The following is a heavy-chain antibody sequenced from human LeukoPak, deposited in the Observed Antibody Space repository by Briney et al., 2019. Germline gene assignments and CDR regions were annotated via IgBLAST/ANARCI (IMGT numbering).Heavy chain of an antibody. CDR3: AKDWGVVIMKGVFDY. CDR1: GFTFDDYA. Sequence: GRSLRLSCAASGFTFDDYAMHWVRQAPGKGLEWVSGISWNSGIIGYADSVKGRFTISRDNAKNSLYLQMNGLRAEDTALYYCAKDWGVVIMKGVFDYWGQGTLVTVSS. J-gene: IGHJ4*02. V-gene: IGHV3-9*01. CDR2: ISWNSGII. D-gene: IGHD3-3*01.